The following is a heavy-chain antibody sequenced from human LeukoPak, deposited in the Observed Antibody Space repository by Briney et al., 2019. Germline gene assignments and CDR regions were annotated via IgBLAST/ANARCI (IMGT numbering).Heavy chain of an antibody. CDR3: ARIVVVAAAVDNWFDP. Sequence: PSETLSLTCTVSGGSISNYYWNWIRQPPGKRLEWIGSVYHSGNTNYNPSLGSRVTMSVDTSKNQFSLKLNSVTATDTAVYYCARIVVVAAAVDNWFDPWGQGTLVTVSS. V-gene: IGHV4-59*01. CDR2: VYHSGNT. J-gene: IGHJ5*02. CDR1: GGSISNYY. D-gene: IGHD2-15*01.